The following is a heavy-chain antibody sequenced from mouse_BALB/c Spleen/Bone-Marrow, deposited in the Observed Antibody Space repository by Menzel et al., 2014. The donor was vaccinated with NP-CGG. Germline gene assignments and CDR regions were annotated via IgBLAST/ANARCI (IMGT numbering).Heavy chain of an antibody. CDR2: IAPGNGGI. V-gene: IGHV1S41*01. CDR1: GYTFTSYW. Sequence: DLVNPWASVKLSCKASGYTFTSYWINWIKQRLGQGLEWIGRIAPGNGGIYYSEILKGRAILTLDTSSITPYIQLCVLSAEDSADYFCASEGYRYGNWYFDVWGAGTAVTVSS. CDR3: ASEGYRYGNWYFDV. D-gene: IGHD2-14*01. J-gene: IGHJ1*01.